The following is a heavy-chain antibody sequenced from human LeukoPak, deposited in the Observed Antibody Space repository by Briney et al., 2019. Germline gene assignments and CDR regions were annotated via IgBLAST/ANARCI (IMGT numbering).Heavy chain of an antibody. CDR2: IIPIFGTA. CDR3: ARDFDSNGWFDP. D-gene: IGHD4-11*01. V-gene: IGHV1-69*13. Sequence: SVKVSCKASGGTFSSYAISWVRQAPGQGLEWMGGIIPIFGTANYAQKFQGRVTITADESTSTAYMELSSLRSENTAVYYCARDFDSNGWFDPWGQGTLVTVSS. CDR1: GGTFSSYA. J-gene: IGHJ5*02.